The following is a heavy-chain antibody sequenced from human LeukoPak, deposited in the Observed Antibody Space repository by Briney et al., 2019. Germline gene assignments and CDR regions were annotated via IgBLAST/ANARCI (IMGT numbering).Heavy chain of an antibody. J-gene: IGHJ6*03. V-gene: IGHV4-38-2*01. CDR2: IYHSGST. Sequence: SETLSLTCAVYGYSISSGYYWGWIRQPPGKGLEWIGSIYHSGSTYYNPSLKSRVTISVDTSKNQFSLKRSSVTAADTAVYYCARVGGVGYYYYMDVWGKGTTVTVSS. CDR1: GYSISSGYY. CDR3: ARVGGVGYYYYMDV. D-gene: IGHD3-16*01.